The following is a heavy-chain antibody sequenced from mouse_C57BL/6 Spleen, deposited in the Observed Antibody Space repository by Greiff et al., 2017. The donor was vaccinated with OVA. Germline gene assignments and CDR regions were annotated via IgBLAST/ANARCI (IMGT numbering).Heavy chain of an antibody. CDR1: GFTFSSYA. D-gene: IGHD1-2*01. CDR3: ARDQITTALDY. Sequence: EVKLMESGGGLVKPGGSLKLSCAASGFTFSSYAMSWVRQTPEKRLEWVATISDGGSYTYYPDNVKGRFTISRDNAKNNLYLQMSHLKSEDAAMYYCARDQITTALDYWGQGTTRTVSS. CDR2: ISDGGSYT. J-gene: IGHJ2*01. V-gene: IGHV5-4*01.